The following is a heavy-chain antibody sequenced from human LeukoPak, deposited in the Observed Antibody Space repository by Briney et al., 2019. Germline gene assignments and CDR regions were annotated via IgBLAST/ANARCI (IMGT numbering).Heavy chain of an antibody. CDR2: IWYDGSNK. V-gene: IGHV3-33*01. CDR3: ARSYDSSGAHYFDY. J-gene: IGHJ4*02. D-gene: IGHD3-22*01. Sequence: GRSLRLSCAASGFTFSSYGMHWVRQAPGKGLEWVAVIWYDGSNKYYAGSVKGRFTISRDNSKNTLYLQMNSLRAEDTAVYYCARSYDSSGAHYFDYWGQGTLVTVSS. CDR1: GFTFSSYG.